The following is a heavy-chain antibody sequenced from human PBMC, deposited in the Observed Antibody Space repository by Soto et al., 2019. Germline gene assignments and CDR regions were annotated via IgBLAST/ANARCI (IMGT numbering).Heavy chain of an antibody. V-gene: IGHV1-46*01. D-gene: IGHD1-26*01. J-gene: IGHJ5*02. Sequence: AXSLKGYFKAATYRLTRYYSNWVREDPGQGLEWMGVINPHGGITAYAQKFKGRVTLTRDTSASTVYMEVSSLTSEDTAMYYCARSSGGNFGIIIEGTNGSAPWGQGTLVT. CDR3: ARSSGGNFGIIIEGTNGSAP. CDR1: TYRLTRYY. CDR2: INPHGGIT.